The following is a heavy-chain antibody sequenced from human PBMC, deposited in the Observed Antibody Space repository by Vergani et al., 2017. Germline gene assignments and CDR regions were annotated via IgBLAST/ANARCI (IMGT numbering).Heavy chain of an antibody. Sequence: QVQLLQSGAEVKKPGASVKVSCKASGYTFTSYGISWVRQAPGQGLEWMGWISAYNGNTNYAQKLQGRVTMTTDTSTSTAYMELRSLRSDDTAVYYCARDDYYYDSSGNNWFDPWGQGTLVTVSS. V-gene: IGHV1-18*04. D-gene: IGHD3-22*01. J-gene: IGHJ5*02. CDR3: ARDDYYYDSSGNNWFDP. CDR1: GYTFTSYG. CDR2: ISAYNGNT.